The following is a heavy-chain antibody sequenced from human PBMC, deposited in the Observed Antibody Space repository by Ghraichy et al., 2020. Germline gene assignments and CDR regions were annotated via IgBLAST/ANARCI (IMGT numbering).Heavy chain of an antibody. CDR1: GLSVSGNY. Sequence: GESLNISCVASGLSVSGNYMSWVRQAPGKGLEWVSLTYSDGNTDYADSVKGRFTISRDSSKNTVYLQMSSLRAEDTAVYYCARDRMYDASGYYFYYYGMDVWGQGTTVTVSS. CDR3: ARDRMYDASGYYFYYYGMDV. J-gene: IGHJ6*02. V-gene: IGHV3-66*01. CDR2: TYSDGNT. D-gene: IGHD3-22*01.